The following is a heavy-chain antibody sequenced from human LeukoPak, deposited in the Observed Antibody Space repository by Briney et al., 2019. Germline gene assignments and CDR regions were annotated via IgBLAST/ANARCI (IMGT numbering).Heavy chain of an antibody. J-gene: IGHJ3*02. D-gene: IGHD2-15*01. Sequence: GGSLRLSCAASGFTFSSYAMSWVRQAPGKGLEWVSAISGSGGSTYYADSVKGRFTISRDNSKNTLYLQMNSLRAEDTAVYYCARVRGSYGDAFDIWGQGTMVTVSS. CDR3: ARVRGSYGDAFDI. CDR1: GFTFSSYA. CDR2: ISGSGGST. V-gene: IGHV3-23*01.